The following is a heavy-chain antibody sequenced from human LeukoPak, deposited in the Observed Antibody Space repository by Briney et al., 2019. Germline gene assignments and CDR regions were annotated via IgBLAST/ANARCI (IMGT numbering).Heavy chain of an antibody. Sequence: GGSLRLSCAVSGFPFRTYSMNWVRQAPGKGLEWVSSIDSRSNYIYYADSLQGRFTISRDNAKNSLYLQMNSLRAEDTAVYYCARDYGKSGRIDSSFGYWGQGSLVTVSS. CDR1: GFPFRTYS. CDR3: ARDYGKSGRIDSSFGY. CDR2: IDSRSNYI. V-gene: IGHV3-21*01. J-gene: IGHJ4*02. D-gene: IGHD6-13*01.